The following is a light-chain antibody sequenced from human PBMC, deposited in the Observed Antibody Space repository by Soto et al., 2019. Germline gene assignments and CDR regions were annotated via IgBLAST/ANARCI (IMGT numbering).Light chain of an antibody. CDR1: ERISNN. V-gene: IGKV3-15*01. CDR2: GAS. J-gene: IGKJ4*01. CDR3: QHYYNTPPT. Sequence: EIVMTQSPDTMSVSPGEGATLSCRASERISNNLAWYQQKRGQVPRLLIYGASTRATGIPDRFSGSGYGREFTLTISSLQAEDVAVYYCQHYYNTPPTFGGGTKVEIK.